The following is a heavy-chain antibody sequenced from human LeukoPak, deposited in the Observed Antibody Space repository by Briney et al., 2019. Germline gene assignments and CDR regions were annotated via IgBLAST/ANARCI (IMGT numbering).Heavy chain of an antibody. J-gene: IGHJ4*02. Sequence: SETLSLTCTVSGGSISSSSYYWGWIRQPPGKGLEWIGSIYYSGSTYYNPSLKSRVTISVDTSKNQFSLKLSSVTAADTAVYYCARALDFWSGYTFFDYWGQGTLVTVSS. V-gene: IGHV4-39*07. CDR3: ARALDFWSGYTFFDY. D-gene: IGHD3-3*01. CDR2: IYYSGST. CDR1: GGSISSSSYY.